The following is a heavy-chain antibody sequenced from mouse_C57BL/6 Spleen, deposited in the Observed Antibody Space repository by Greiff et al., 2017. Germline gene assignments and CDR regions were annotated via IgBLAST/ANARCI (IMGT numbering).Heavy chain of an antibody. Sequence: EVKVVESGGGLVQPGGSMKLSCVASGFTFSNYWMNWVRQSPEKGLEWVAQIRLKSDNYATHYAESVKGRFTISRDDSKSSVYLQMNNLRAEDTGIYYCTAITTVVASFDYWGQGTTLTVSS. CDR3: TAITTVVASFDY. CDR1: GFTFSNYW. V-gene: IGHV6-3*01. J-gene: IGHJ2*01. D-gene: IGHD1-1*01. CDR2: IRLKSDNYAT.